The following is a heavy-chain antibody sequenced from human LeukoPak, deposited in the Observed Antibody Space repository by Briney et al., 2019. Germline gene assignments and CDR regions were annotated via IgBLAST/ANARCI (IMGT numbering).Heavy chain of an antibody. D-gene: IGHD2-2*02. V-gene: IGHV1-18*01. Sequence: ASVKVSCKASGYTFSNYGISWVRQAPGQGLEWVGWIRGDNGNTNYAQKLQGRVTMTTDTSTSTAYMELSSLRSEDTAVYYCARVTGGRYCSTTSCYMRGWFDPWGQGTLVTVSS. CDR2: IRGDNGNT. CDR3: ARVTGGRYCSTTSCYMRGWFDP. CDR1: GYTFSNYG. J-gene: IGHJ5*02.